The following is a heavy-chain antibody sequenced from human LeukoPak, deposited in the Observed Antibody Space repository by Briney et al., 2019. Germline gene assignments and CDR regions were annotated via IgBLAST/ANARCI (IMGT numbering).Heavy chain of an antibody. CDR1: GFTFSSNA. Sequence: GGSLRLSCAASGFTFSSNAMSWVRQAPGKGLEWVSGISNSGGNTFYANSVKGRFTISRDNSKSTLYLQMNSLRAEDAAVYYCAKVISGSGYFFDYWGQGTLVTVSS. CDR2: ISNSGGNT. D-gene: IGHD6-19*01. V-gene: IGHV3-23*01. J-gene: IGHJ4*02. CDR3: AKVISGSGYFFDY.